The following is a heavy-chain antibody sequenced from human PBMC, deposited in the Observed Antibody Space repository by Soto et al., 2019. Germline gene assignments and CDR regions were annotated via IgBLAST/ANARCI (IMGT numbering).Heavy chain of an antibody. J-gene: IGHJ4*02. CDR3: ATTTISGYDFHY. Sequence: ASVKVSCKVSGYTLTVLSMRWVRQAPGKGLEWMGGFDPEDGETIYAQKFQGRVTMTEDTSTDTAYMELSSLRSEDTAVYYCATTTISGYDFHYWDQGTLVTVSS. V-gene: IGHV1-24*01. D-gene: IGHD5-12*01. CDR1: GYTLTVLS. CDR2: FDPEDGET.